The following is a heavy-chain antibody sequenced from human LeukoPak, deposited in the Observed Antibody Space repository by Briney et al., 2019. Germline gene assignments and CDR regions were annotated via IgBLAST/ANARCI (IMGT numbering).Heavy chain of an antibody. CDR1: GVSISGTNYY. V-gene: IGHV4-39*01. CDR2: INYGLPT. J-gene: IGHJ4*02. CDR3: ARHEEEDGYNAKTPDY. D-gene: IGHD5-24*01. Sequence: SETLSLTCDVSGVSISGTNYYWGWIRQPPGMGLEWIGSINYGLPTFYNPLLKSRVTISVDTSKNQLSLRLRSVTAADTAVYYCARHEEEDGYNAKTPDYWGQGTLVTVSS.